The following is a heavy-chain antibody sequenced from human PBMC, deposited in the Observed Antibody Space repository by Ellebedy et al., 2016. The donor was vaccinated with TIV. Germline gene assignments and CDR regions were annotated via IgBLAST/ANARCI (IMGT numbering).Heavy chain of an antibody. J-gene: IGHJ3*02. CDR3: ARHQWFGELYNAFDI. Sequence: GESLKISCKGSGYNFRSYWIGWVRQMPGKGLEWMGIIYPADSDTAYSPSFQGQVTISADKSISTAYLQWSSLKASDTAMYYCARHQWFGELYNAFDIWGQGTMVTVSS. CDR2: IYPADSDT. V-gene: IGHV5-51*01. CDR1: GYNFRSYW. D-gene: IGHD3-10*01.